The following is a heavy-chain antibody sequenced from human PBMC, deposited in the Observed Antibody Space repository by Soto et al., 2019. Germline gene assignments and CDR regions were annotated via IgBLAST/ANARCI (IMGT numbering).Heavy chain of an antibody. CDR2: ISGSGGST. J-gene: IGHJ4*02. Sequence: GGSLRLSCAASGFTFSTYAMSWVRQAPGKGLEWVSAISGSGGSTYYADSVEGRFTISRDNSKNTLSLQMNSLRAEDTAVYYCARSFSRGWYYFDYWGQGTLVTVS. CDR1: GFTFSTYA. D-gene: IGHD6-19*01. CDR3: ARSFSRGWYYFDY. V-gene: IGHV3-23*01.